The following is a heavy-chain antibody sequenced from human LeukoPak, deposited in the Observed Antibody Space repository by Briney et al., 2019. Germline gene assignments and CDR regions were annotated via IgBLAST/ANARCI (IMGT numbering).Heavy chain of an antibody. D-gene: IGHD6-13*01. CDR2: ISSSSSTI. V-gene: IGHV3-48*04. Sequence: GGSLRLSCAASGFTFSSYSMNWVRQAPGKGLEWVSYISSSSSTIYNADSVKGRFTISRDNPKNSLYLQMNSLRAEDTAVYYCARGPNGYNSSPFDYWGQGTLVTVSS. CDR3: ARGPNGYNSSPFDY. CDR1: GFTFSSYS. J-gene: IGHJ4*02.